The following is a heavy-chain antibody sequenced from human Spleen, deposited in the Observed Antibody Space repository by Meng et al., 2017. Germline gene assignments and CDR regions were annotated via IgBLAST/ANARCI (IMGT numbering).Heavy chain of an antibody. Sequence: SETLSLTCAVYGGSFSGYYWSWIRQPPGKGLEWIGEINHSGSTNYNPSLKSRVTISVDTSKNQFSLKLSSVTAADTAVYYCASRAPQYHYDSSGHFDYWGQGTLVTVSS. V-gene: IGHV4-34*01. D-gene: IGHD3-22*01. CDR1: GGSFSGYY. J-gene: IGHJ4*02. CDR2: INHSGST. CDR3: ASRAPQYHYDSSGHFDY.